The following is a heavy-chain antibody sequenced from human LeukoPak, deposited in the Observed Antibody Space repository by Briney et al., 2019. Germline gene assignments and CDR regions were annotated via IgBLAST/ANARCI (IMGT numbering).Heavy chain of an antibody. V-gene: IGHV4-34*01. CDR2: IKDGGIT. Sequence: SETLSLTCAVYSGSLSGYYWSWIRQPPGKGLEWIGEIKDGGITNYNPSLKSRVTISVATSKNQFSLKLSSVTAADTAVYYCARLIKYSSSAESFDYWGQGTLVTVSS. CDR1: SGSLSGYY. D-gene: IGHD6-6*01. CDR3: ARLIKYSSSAESFDY. J-gene: IGHJ4*02.